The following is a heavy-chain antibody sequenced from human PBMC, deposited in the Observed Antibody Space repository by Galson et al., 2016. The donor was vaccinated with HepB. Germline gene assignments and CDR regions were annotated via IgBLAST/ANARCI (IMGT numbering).Heavy chain of an antibody. CDR2: ISRRGDST. V-gene: IGHV3-23*01. Sequence: SLRLSCAASGFTLRNYGMTWVRQAPGKGLEVVSSISRRGDSTGYADSVKGRFTISRDNSKNTLSLQMNSLTADDTAIYYCVQGSTAPAVWGKGTTVTVSS. CDR1: GFTLRNYG. D-gene: IGHD2-2*01. J-gene: IGHJ6*04. CDR3: VQGSTAPAV.